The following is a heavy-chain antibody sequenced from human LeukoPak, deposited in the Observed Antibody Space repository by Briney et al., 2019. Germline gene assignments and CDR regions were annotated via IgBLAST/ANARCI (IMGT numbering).Heavy chain of an antibody. CDR3: AKGALGTAIEGYFDY. CDR2: ISSSSSYI. Sequence: GGSLRLSCAASGFTFSSYSMNWVRQAPGKGLEWVSSISSSSSYIYYADSVKGRFTISRDNSKNTLYLQMNSLRAEDTAVYYCAKGALGTAIEGYFDYWAREPWSPSPQ. V-gene: IGHV3-21*01. D-gene: IGHD5-18*01. CDR1: GFTFSSYS. J-gene: IGHJ4*02.